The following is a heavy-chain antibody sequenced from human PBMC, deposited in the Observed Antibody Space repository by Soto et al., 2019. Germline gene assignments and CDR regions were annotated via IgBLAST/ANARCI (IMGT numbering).Heavy chain of an antibody. D-gene: IGHD3-3*01. CDR3: ASSRIHDSWSCYYYDYYGMDV. CDR1: GYAFTGYY. J-gene: IGHJ6*02. CDR2: INPSDGST. V-gene: IGHV1-46*01. Sequence: GASVKGSCKASGYAFTGYYMHWVRQAPGQGLEWLGIINPSDGSTSYAQKSQGRVTTTRDTSTSTVYMELSSLRSEDTAVYYCASSRIHDSWSCYYYDYYGMDVWGQGATVTVSS.